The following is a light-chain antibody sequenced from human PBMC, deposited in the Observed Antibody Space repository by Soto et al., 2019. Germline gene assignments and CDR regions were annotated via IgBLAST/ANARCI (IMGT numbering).Light chain of an antibody. CDR2: AAS. Sequence: DIQLTQSPSLVSASVGDRVNTTCRASQDINTYLAWYQQKPGKAPKLLIFAASTLQNGVPSRFSGSGSGTEFTVTITILQPEDFATYYCQQRKSYPITFGQGTRLEIK. V-gene: IGKV1-9*01. J-gene: IGKJ5*01. CDR1: QDINTY. CDR3: QQRKSYPIT.